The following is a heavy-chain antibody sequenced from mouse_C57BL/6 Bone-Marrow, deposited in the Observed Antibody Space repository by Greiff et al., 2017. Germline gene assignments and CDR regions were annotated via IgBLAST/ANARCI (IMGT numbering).Heavy chain of an antibody. CDR1: GYTFTNYW. CDR3: ARKYGRYFDV. Sequence: QVQLKESGAELVRPGTSVKMSCKASGYTFTNYWIGWAKQRPGHGLEWIGDIYPGGGYTNYNEKFKGKATLTADKSSSTAYMQFSSLTSEDSAIYYCARKYGRYFDVWGTGTTVTVSS. CDR2: IYPGGGYT. V-gene: IGHV1-63*01. J-gene: IGHJ1*03. D-gene: IGHD2-10*02.